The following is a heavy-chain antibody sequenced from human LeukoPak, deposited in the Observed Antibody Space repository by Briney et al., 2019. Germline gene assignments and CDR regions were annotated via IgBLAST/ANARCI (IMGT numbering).Heavy chain of an antibody. CDR1: VFTFSSYA. J-gene: IGHJ4*02. D-gene: IGHD5-12*01. Sequence: TGGSLRLSCAASVFTFSSYAMHWVRQAPGKGLEWVAVISYDGSNKYYADSVKGRFTISRDNSKNTLYLQMNSLRAEDTAVYYCAREEARGYSGYDGGPFDYWGQGTLVTVSS. CDR2: ISYDGSNK. CDR3: AREEARGYSGYDGGPFDY. V-gene: IGHV3-30-3*01.